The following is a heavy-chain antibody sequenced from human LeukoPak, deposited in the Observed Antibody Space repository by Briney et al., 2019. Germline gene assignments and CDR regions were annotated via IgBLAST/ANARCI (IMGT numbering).Heavy chain of an antibody. CDR2: IKQDGSEK. J-gene: IGHJ4*02. V-gene: IGHV3-7*01. D-gene: IGHD1-26*01. CDR1: GFTFSGFW. CDR3: ARVLASGSYPDY. Sequence: TGGSLRLSCAASGFTFSGFWMSWVRQAPRKGLEWVANIKQDGSEKYYVDSVKGRFTISRDNAKNSLYLQMNSLRAEDTAVYYCARVLASGSYPDYWGQGTLVTVSS.